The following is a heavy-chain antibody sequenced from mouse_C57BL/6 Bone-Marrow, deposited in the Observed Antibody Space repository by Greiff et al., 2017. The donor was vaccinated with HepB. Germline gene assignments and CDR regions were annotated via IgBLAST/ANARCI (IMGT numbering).Heavy chain of an antibody. CDR2: IYPGSGNT. CDR1: GYSFTSYY. D-gene: IGHD2-4*01. Sequence: VKLMESGPELVKPGASVKISCKASGYSFTSYYIHWVKQRPGQGLEWIGWIYPGSGNTKYNEKFKGKATLTADTSSSTAYMQLSSLTSEDSAVYYCARRDYDHYWGQGTTLTVSS. J-gene: IGHJ2*01. CDR3: ARRDYDHY. V-gene: IGHV1-66*01.